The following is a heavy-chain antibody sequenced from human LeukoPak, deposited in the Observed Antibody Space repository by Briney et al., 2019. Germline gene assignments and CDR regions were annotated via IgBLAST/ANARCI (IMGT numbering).Heavy chain of an antibody. J-gene: IGHJ4*02. Sequence: SETLSLTCTVSGGSISTSNYYWGWIRQPPGKGLEWIGSIYHSGSTYYNPSLKSRVTISVDTSKNQFSLKLSSVTAADTAVYYCARGGSSGIFDYWGQGTLVTVSS. CDR1: GGSISTSNYY. V-gene: IGHV4-39*07. CDR3: ARGGSSGIFDY. D-gene: IGHD3-22*01. CDR2: IYHSGST.